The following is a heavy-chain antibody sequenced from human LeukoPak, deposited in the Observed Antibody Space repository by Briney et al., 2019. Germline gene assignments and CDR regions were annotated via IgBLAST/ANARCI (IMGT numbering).Heavy chain of an antibody. J-gene: IGHJ4*02. Sequence: GGSPRLSCAASGFPFSSYWMAWVRQAPGKGLEWVASIKQDGGETFYVDSVKGRFTISRDNAKNTLYLQMNSLRAEDTAVYYCARGKGPTDYWGQGTLVTVSS. V-gene: IGHV3-7*01. CDR1: GFPFSSYW. CDR2: IKQDGGET. CDR3: ARGKGPTDY.